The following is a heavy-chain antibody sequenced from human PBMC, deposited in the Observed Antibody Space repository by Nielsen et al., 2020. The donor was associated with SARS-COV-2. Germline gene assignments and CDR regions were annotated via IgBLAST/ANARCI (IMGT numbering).Heavy chain of an antibody. D-gene: IGHD7-27*01. CDR1: GGSITTYY. J-gene: IGHJ4*02. V-gene: IGHV4-59*13. Sequence: SETLSLTCAVSGGSITTYYWHWIRQSPGKGLEWIGYIYYSGNTNYNPSLKSRVTISVDTSKNQFSLKLSSVTAADTAGYYCARDDDNWGSLAYWGQGTLVTVSS. CDR3: ARDDDNWGSLAY. CDR2: IYYSGNT.